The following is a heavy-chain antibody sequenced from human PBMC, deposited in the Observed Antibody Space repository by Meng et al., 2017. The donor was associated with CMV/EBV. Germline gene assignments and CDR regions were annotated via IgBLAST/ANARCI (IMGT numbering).Heavy chain of an antibody. CDR3: ARDKIQLWPTVGYFDY. Sequence: QGPVGQSGAEVKKPGASVKVSCKASGYTFTSYDMHWVRQAPGQGLEWMGIINPSGGSTSYAQKFQGRVTMTRDTSTSTVYMELSSLRSEDTAVYYCARDKIQLWPTVGYFDYWGQGTLVTVSS. CDR2: INPSGGST. D-gene: IGHD5-18*01. CDR1: GYTFTSYD. J-gene: IGHJ4*02. V-gene: IGHV1-46*01.